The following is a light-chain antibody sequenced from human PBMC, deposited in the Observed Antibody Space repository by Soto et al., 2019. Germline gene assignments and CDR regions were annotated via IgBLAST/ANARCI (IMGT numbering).Light chain of an antibody. CDR2: ASS. CDR1: QSISSY. V-gene: IGKV1-39*01. J-gene: IGKJ4*01. CDR3: QQSYSTPLT. Sequence: DIQMTQSPSSLSASVGDRVTITCRASQSISSYLNWYQQKPGKAPKVLIHASSSLQSGAPSRFSGSGSGTDFTLTISSLQPEDFATYYCQQSYSTPLTFGGGTKVDIK.